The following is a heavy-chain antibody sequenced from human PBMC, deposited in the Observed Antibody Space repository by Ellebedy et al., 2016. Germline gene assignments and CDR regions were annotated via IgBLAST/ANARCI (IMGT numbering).Heavy chain of an antibody. Sequence: GGSLRLSCAASGFTVSSNYMSWVRQAPGKGLEWVSLIHSGANTYYADSVKGRFTISRHNFENTVDLQMNSLRPEDTAVYYCAKSPVGGYYHYYMDVWGTGTAVTVSS. CDR1: GFTVSSNY. CDR3: AKSPVGGYYHYYMDV. V-gene: IGHV3-53*04. CDR2: IHSGANT. D-gene: IGHD3-16*01. J-gene: IGHJ6*03.